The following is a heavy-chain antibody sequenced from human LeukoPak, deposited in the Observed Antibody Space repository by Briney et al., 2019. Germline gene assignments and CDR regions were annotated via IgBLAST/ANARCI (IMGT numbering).Heavy chain of an antibody. CDR1: GGSISSYY. D-gene: IGHD3-9*01. CDR2: IYSSGST. CDR3: ARTTLLYSDWSPDAFDI. V-gene: IGHV4-4*07. Sequence: SETLSLTCTVSGGSISSYYWSWIRQPAGKGLEWIGRIYSSGSTNYNPSLKSRVTMSIDTFKNQFSLKLTSVTAADTAVYYCARTTLLYSDWSPDAFDIWGQGTMVTVSS. J-gene: IGHJ3*02.